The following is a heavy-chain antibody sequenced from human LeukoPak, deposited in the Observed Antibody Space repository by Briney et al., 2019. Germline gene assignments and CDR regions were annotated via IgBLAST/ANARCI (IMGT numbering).Heavy chain of an antibody. D-gene: IGHD2-15*01. J-gene: IGHJ4*02. CDR3: TRGSGEIHY. V-gene: IGHV5-51*01. CDR1: GYTFTSYW. CDR2: IYCGDSDT. Sequence: GESLKISCKGSGYTFTSYWIGWVRQMPGKGLEWMRIIYCGDSDTRYSPSFQGQVTISADKSINTAYLQWSSLKVSDTAMYYCTRGSGEIHYWGQGTLVTVSS.